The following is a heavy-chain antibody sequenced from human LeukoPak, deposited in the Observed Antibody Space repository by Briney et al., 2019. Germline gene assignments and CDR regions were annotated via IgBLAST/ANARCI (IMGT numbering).Heavy chain of an antibody. D-gene: IGHD3-3*01. V-gene: IGHV4-34*01. J-gene: IGHJ3*02. CDR1: EGSLSGYF. CDR3: TRGRLYYDFWSGAFDI. CDR2: INHSGST. Sequence: SETLSLTCAVYEGSLSGYFWSWIRQPPGKGLEWIGEINHSGSTNYNPSLKSRVTISVDTSKNQFSLKLSSVTAADTAVYYCTRGRLYYDFWSGAFDIWGQGTMVTVSS.